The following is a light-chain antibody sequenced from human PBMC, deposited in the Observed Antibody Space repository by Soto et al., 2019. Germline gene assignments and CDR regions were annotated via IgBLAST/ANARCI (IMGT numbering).Light chain of an antibody. CDR1: QSVSSSY. V-gene: IGKV3-20*01. CDR3: QQYGSPGT. Sequence: EIVLTQSPGTLSLSPGERATLSCRASQSVSSSYLAWYQQKPGQAPRLLIYGASSRATGIPDRFSGSGSGTDFTLTISRLEPEDFAVYYCQQYGSPGTLGQGTKVDIK. CDR2: GAS. J-gene: IGKJ1*01.